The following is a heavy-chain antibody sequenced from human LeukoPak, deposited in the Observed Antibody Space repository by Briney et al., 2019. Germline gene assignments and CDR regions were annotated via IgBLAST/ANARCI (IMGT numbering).Heavy chain of an antibody. CDR1: GFTFTDYA. Sequence: GGSLRLSCVASGFTFTDYAMTWVRQPPGRRLEWVSTITTTVGDTHYADSVKGRFTASRDDSKGTLFLQMNSLRAEDTGVYYCAKRPYGSGGGHFDHWGQGTLAIVSS. J-gene: IGHJ4*02. CDR3: AKRPYGSGGGHFDH. V-gene: IGHV3-23*01. D-gene: IGHD3-10*01. CDR2: ITTTVGDT.